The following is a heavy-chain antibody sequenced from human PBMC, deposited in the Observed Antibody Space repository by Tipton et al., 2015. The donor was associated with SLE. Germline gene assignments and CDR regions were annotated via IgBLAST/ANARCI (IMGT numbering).Heavy chain of an antibody. J-gene: IGHJ4*02. Sequence: SLRLSCAASGFTFDDHAMHWVRQAPGKGLEWVSHISSSSSNIYYADSVKGRFTISRDNAKNSLYLQMNSLRAEDTALYYCARDGPLKDFDYWGQGTLVTVSS. V-gene: IGHV3-48*01. CDR3: ARDGPLKDFDY. D-gene: IGHD3-16*01. CDR2: ISSSSSNI. CDR1: GFTFDDHA.